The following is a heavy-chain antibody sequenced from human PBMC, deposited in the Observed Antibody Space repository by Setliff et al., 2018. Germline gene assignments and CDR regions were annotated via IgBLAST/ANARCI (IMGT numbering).Heavy chain of an antibody. CDR2: IHPSGGST. CDR3: ASYGGYCYGGSCYYFDY. J-gene: IGHJ4*02. V-gene: IGHV1-46*01. Sequence: GASVKVSCKASAFTKYYVHWVRQAPGQGLEWMGIIHPSGGSTTYAQKFQGRVTMTRDTSTGTVNMELSSLRSEETAVYYCASYGGYCYGGSCYYFDYWGQGTLVTVSS. CDR1: AFTKYY. D-gene: IGHD2-15*01.